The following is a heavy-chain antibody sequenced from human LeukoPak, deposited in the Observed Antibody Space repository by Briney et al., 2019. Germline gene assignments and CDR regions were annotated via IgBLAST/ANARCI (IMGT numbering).Heavy chain of an antibody. CDR3: ARGGGDYDSSGPRGWYFDL. CDR1: GFTFSSYW. J-gene: IGHJ2*01. V-gene: IGHV3-7*01. Sequence: GGSLRLSCAASGFTFSSYWMSLVRQAPGKGLEWVANIKQDGSEKYYVDSVKGRFTISRDNAKNSLYLQMNSLRAEDTAVYYCARGGGDYDSSGPRGWYFDLWGRGTLVTVSS. D-gene: IGHD3-22*01. CDR2: IKQDGSEK.